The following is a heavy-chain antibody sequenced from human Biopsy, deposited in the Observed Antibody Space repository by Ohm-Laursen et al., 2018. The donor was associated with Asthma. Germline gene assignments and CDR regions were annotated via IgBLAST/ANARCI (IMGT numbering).Heavy chain of an antibody. CDR1: GGTFNTYV. CDR2: INSVFGTT. J-gene: IGHJ4*02. V-gene: IGHV1-69*13. Sequence: GSSVKVSCQSLGGTFNTYVIGWVRQAPGQGLEWMGGINSVFGTTTYPQKFQDRVTITADDSTSTVYMELSSLRSEDTAVDYCARKAGSCISRTCYSLDFWGQGTLVTVSS. CDR3: ARKAGSCISRTCYSLDF. D-gene: IGHD2-2*01.